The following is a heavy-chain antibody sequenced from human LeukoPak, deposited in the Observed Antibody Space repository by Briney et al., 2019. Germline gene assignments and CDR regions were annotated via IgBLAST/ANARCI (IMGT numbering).Heavy chain of an antibody. Sequence: GESLKISCKSSGYIFNTYWIGWVRQMPGKGLEWMGIIFPGDSDTRYSPSFQGQVTISADKSISTAYLQWSSLKASDTAMYYCARGKIGYSYGSYYWGQGTLVTVSS. CDR2: IFPGDSDT. CDR3: ARGKIGYSYGSYY. J-gene: IGHJ4*02. CDR1: GYIFNTYW. D-gene: IGHD5-18*01. V-gene: IGHV5-51*01.